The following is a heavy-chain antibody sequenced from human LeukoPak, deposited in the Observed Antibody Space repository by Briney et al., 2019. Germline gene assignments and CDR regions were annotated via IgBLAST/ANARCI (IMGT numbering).Heavy chain of an antibody. Sequence: SETLSLTCTVSGYSISSGYYWGWIRQPPGKGLEWIGNIYHSGSTYYNPSLKSRVTISVDTSKNQFSLKLSSVTAADTAVYYCVRDKYSSGWYGLDYWGQGTLVTVSS. V-gene: IGHV4-38-2*02. J-gene: IGHJ4*02. D-gene: IGHD6-19*01. CDR1: GYSISSGYY. CDR2: IYHSGST. CDR3: VRDKYSSGWYGLDY.